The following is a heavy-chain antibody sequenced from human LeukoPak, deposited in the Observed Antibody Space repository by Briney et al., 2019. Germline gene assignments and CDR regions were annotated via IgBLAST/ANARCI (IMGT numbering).Heavy chain of an antibody. V-gene: IGHV1-2*02. D-gene: IGHD3-22*01. J-gene: IGHJ4*02. CDR3: ARDYYDSSGYDY. CDR1: GYTFTSYG. Sequence: ASVKVSCKASGYTFTSYGISWVRQAPGQGLEWMGWINPNSGGANYAQKFQGRVTMTRDTSISTAYMELSRLRSDDTAVYYCARDYYDSSGYDYWGQGTLVTVSS. CDR2: INPNSGGA.